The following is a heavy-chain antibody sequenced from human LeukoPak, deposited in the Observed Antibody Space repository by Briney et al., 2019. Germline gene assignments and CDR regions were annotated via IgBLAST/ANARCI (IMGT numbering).Heavy chain of an antibody. CDR1: GFTFSDYY. J-gene: IGHJ3*02. Sequence: GGSLRLSCAASGFTFSDYYMSWIRQAPGKGLEWVSYISSSGSTIYYADSMKGRFTISRDNAKNSLYLQMNSLRAEDTAVYYCARDLRSSGYYDAFDIWGQGTMVTVSS. CDR2: ISSSGSTI. V-gene: IGHV3-11*01. D-gene: IGHD3-22*01. CDR3: ARDLRSSGYYDAFDI.